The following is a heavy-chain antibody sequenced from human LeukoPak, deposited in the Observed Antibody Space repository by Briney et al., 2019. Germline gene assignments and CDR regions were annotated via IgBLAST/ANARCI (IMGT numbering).Heavy chain of an antibody. D-gene: IGHD5-12*01. CDR2: IIPIFGTA. J-gene: IGHJ4*02. Sequence: GASVKVSCKASGGTFSSYAISWVRQAPGQGLEWMGGIIPIFGTANYAQKFQGRVTITADESTSTAYMELSSLRSEDTAVYYCAKSGSPTMYYFDYWGQGTLVTVSS. V-gene: IGHV1-69*13. CDR1: GGTFSSYA. CDR3: AKSGSPTMYYFDY.